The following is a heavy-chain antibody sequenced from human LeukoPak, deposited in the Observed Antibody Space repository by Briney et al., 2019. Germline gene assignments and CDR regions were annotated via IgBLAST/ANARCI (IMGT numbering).Heavy chain of an antibody. CDR3: AREGADDHGRLLWFDP. CDR1: GYTFTHYI. CDR2: ISAYNNYT. D-gene: IGHD4-17*01. V-gene: IGHV1-18*01. Sequence: GASVKVSCKASGYTFTHYIINWVRQAPGQGLEWMGKISAYNNYTTYAQKFQGRIAMTTDTSTNTAYMDLRSLRSDGTAFYYCAREGADDHGRLLWFDPWGQGTLVTVSS. J-gene: IGHJ5*02.